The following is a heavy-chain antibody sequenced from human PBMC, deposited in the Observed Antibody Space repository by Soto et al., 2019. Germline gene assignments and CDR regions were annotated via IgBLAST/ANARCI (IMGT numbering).Heavy chain of an antibody. D-gene: IGHD3-3*01. CDR3: ARVFSDYEFWSGSKPYYYYCMDV. CDR2: IYYSGST. V-gene: IGHV4-59*01. Sequence: SETLSLTCTVSGGSISSYYWSWIRQPPGKGLEWIGYIYYSGSTNYNPSLKSRVTISVDTAKNQFSLKLGSVTAADTVVLYCARVFSDYEFWSGSKPYYYYCMDVWGKGTTVTVSS. J-gene: IGHJ6*03. CDR1: GGSISSYY.